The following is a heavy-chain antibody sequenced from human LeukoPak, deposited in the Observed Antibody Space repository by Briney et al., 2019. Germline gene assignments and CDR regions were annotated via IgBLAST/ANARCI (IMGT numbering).Heavy chain of an antibody. J-gene: IGHJ4*02. V-gene: IGHV4-4*07. CDR3: ARGGDYGDLRYFDY. CDR1: GGSISSYY. CDR2: IYSSGNT. D-gene: IGHD4-17*01. Sequence: SETLSLICIVSGGSISSYYWSWMRQPAGKGLEWIGRIYSSGNTNYNPSLKSRVTMSVDTSKNQFSLNLSSVTAADTAVYYCARGGDYGDLRYFDYWGQGTLVTVSS.